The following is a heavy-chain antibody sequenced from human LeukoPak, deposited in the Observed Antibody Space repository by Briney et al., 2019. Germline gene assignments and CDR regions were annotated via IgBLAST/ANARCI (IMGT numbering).Heavy chain of an antibody. CDR2: IIPIFGTA. Sequence: SVKASCKASGGTFSSYAISWVRQAPGQGLEWMGGIIPIFGTANYAQKFQGRVTITTDESTSTAYMELSSLRSEDTAVYYCARWNSSGWYWWFDPWGQGTLVTVSS. CDR3: ARWNSSGWYWWFDP. D-gene: IGHD6-19*01. J-gene: IGHJ5*02. V-gene: IGHV1-69*05. CDR1: GGTFSSYA.